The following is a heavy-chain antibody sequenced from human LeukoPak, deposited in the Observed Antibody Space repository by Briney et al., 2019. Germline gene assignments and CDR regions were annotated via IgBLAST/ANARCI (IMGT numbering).Heavy chain of an antibody. J-gene: IGHJ4*02. D-gene: IGHD5-24*01. CDR3: SRGDGYHRPRRDY. CDR2: IYSGRST. Sequence: PGGSLRLSCAASGFTVSSNYMSWVRQAPGKGLEWVSVIYSGRSTYYADSVKGRFTISRDNSKNTLYLQMNSLRAEDTAVYFCSRGDGYHRPRRDYWGQGTLVTVSS. CDR1: GFTVSSNY. V-gene: IGHV3-53*01.